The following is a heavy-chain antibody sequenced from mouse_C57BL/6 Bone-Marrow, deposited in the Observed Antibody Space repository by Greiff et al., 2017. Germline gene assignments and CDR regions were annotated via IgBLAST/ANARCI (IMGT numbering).Heavy chain of an antibody. CDR2: IYPGSGNT. J-gene: IGHJ1*03. D-gene: IGHD1-1*01. Sequence: QVQLQQSGAALFLPFSSFNLSCKASGYTFTDYYINWVKQRPGQGLEWIARIYPGSGNTYYNEKFKGKATLTAEKSSSTAYMQLSSLTSEDSAVYFWASGGSSRYWYFDVWGTGATVTVPS. CDR3: ASGGSSRYWYFDV. V-gene: IGHV1-76*01. CDR1: GYTFTDYY.